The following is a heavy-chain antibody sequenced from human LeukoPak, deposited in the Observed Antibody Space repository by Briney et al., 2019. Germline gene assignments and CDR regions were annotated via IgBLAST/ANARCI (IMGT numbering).Heavy chain of an antibody. D-gene: IGHD3-3*01. CDR2: ISGSGGST. V-gene: IGHV3-23*01. CDR3: AKPSGFHYDFPPTYYFDY. CDR1: GFTFSSYA. J-gene: IGHJ4*02. Sequence: GGSLRLSCAASGFTFSSYAMSWVGQAPGKGLEWVSAISGSGGSTYYADSVKGRFTISRDNSKNTLYLQMNSLRAEDAAVYYCAKPSGFHYDFPPTYYFDYWGQGTLVTVSS.